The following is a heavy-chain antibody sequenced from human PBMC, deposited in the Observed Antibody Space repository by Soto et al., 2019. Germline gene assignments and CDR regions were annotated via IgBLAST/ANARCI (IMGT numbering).Heavy chain of an antibody. CDR1: GYTFTGYY. CDR3: ARVPRGIVVVTAIIDYFDY. CDR2: INPNSGGT. D-gene: IGHD2-21*02. V-gene: IGHV1-2*04. J-gene: IGHJ4*02. Sequence: ASVKVSCKASGYTFTGYYMHWVRQAPGQRLEWIGWINPNSGGTNYAQKFQGWVTMTRDTSISTAYMELSRLRSDDTAVYYCARVPRGIVVVTAIIDYFDYWGQGTLVTVSS.